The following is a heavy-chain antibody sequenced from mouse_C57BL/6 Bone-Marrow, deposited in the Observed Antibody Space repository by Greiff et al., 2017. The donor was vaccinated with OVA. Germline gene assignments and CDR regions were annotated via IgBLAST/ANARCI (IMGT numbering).Heavy chain of an antibody. CDR2: IDPSDSET. Sequence: VQLQQSGAELVRPGSSVKLSCKASGYTFTSYWMHWVKQRPIQGLEWIGNIDPSDSETHYNQKFKDKATLTVDKSSSTAYMQLSSLTSEDSAVYYCARANYDYDGYAMDYWGQGTSVTVSS. CDR1: GYTFTSYW. D-gene: IGHD2-4*01. J-gene: IGHJ4*01. CDR3: ARANYDYDGYAMDY. V-gene: IGHV1-52*01.